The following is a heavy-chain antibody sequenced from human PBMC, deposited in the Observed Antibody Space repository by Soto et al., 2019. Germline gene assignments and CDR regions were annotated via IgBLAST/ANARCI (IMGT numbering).Heavy chain of an antibody. CDR2: IYYSGST. J-gene: IGHJ4*02. CDR1: GASISSSSYY. CDR3: ARGSSGYSNI. V-gene: IGHV4-39*07. D-gene: IGHD5-12*01. Sequence: AETLSLTCTVSGASISSSSYYWGWIRQPPGKGLEWIGNIYYSGSTYYNPSLKSRVTISVDTSKNQFSLKLTSVTAADTAVYYCARGSSGYSNIRGRGTLVTVHS.